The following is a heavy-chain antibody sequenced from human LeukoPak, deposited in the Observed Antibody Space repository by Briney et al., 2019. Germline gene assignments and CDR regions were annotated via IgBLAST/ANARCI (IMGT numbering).Heavy chain of an antibody. CDR3: ARAKYYYDSSGYYSYYFDY. V-gene: IGHV4-34*01. CDR1: GGSFSGYY. D-gene: IGHD3-22*01. Sequence: SETLPLTCAVYGGSFSGYYWSWIRQPPGKGLEWIGEINHSGSTNYNPSLKSRVTISVDTSKNQFSLKLSSVTAADMAVYYCARAKYYYDSSGYYSYYFDYWGQGTLVTVSS. CDR2: INHSGST. J-gene: IGHJ4*02.